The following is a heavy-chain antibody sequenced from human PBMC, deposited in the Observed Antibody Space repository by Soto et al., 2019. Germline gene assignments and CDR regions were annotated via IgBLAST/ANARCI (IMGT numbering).Heavy chain of an antibody. J-gene: IGHJ4*02. V-gene: IGHV3-21*06. Sequence: AGGSLRLSRAASGFTFTRYSMNWVRQAPGKGLEWVSSISSTTNYIYYGDSMKGRFTISRDNAKNSLYLEMNSLRAEDTAVYYCARESEDLTSNFDYWGQGTLVTVSS. CDR1: GFTFTRYS. CDR2: ISSTTNYI. CDR3: ARESEDLTSNFDY.